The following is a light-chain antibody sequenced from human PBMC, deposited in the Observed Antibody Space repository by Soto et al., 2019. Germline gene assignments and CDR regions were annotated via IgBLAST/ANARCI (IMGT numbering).Light chain of an antibody. Sequence: DIQMTQSPSTLSASVGDRVTITCRASQSISSWVAWYQQKPGKAPKLLIYKAPSLESGVPSRFSGSGSGTEFTLTISSLQPDDFATYYCQQYKTYPLTFGGGTKVDIK. CDR2: KAP. CDR1: QSISSW. V-gene: IGKV1-5*03. CDR3: QQYKTYPLT. J-gene: IGKJ4*01.